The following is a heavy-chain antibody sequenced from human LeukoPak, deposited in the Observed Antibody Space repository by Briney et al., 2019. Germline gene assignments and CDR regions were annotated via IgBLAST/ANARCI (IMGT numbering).Heavy chain of an antibody. CDR1: GGSISSYY. D-gene: IGHD2-8*01. V-gene: IGHV4-59*01. CDR3: ARVTSGCTNGVCYYFYYYYMDV. J-gene: IGHJ6*03. Sequence: SETLSLTCTVSGGSISSYYWSWIRQPPGKGLEWIGYIYYSGSTNYNPSLKSRVTISVDTSKNQFSLKLSSVNAADTAVYYCARVTSGCTNGVCYYFYYYYMDVWGKGTTVTVSS. CDR2: IYYSGST.